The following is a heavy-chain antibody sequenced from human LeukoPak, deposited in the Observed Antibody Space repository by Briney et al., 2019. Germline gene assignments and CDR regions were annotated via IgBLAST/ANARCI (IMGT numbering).Heavy chain of an antibody. CDR1: GGTLSRFA. Sequence: SVKLSCKASGGTLSRFAINWMRQAPGQGLEWMGGINPMFRTPSYAQKFQGRVTITADDSTSTAYMELNSLRSEDTAVYYCARDYPGALDIWGQGTMVIVSS. CDR2: INPMFRTP. CDR3: ARDYPGALDI. J-gene: IGHJ3*02. V-gene: IGHV1-69*13.